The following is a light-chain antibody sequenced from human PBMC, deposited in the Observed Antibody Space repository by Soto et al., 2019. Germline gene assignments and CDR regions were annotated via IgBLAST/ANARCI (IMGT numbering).Light chain of an antibody. J-gene: IGLJ1*01. CDR3: LLSYNGPCV. Sequence: QAFVTQEPSLTVSPGGTVTLTCGSSTGAVTNGHYPYWFQQKPGQAPRTLIYDTTNRHSWTPARFSGSLLGGKAALTLSGAQPEDEAEYYCLLSYNGPCVFGTGTKVTVL. CDR1: TGAVTNGHY. V-gene: IGLV7-46*01. CDR2: DTT.